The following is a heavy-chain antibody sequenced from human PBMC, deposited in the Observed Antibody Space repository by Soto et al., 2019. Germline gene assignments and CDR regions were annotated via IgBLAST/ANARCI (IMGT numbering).Heavy chain of an antibody. V-gene: IGHV3-23*01. Sequence: GGSLRLSCAASGFTFSSYTMNWVRQAPGKGLEWVSAIDYSGDTTYYADSVKGRFTISRDNSRDTLYLQMNSLRVEDTAIYFCAKFASGSYPYYFDYWGQGTLVTVSS. CDR2: IDYSGDTT. CDR1: GFTFSSYT. J-gene: IGHJ4*02. D-gene: IGHD6-19*01. CDR3: AKFASGSYPYYFDY.